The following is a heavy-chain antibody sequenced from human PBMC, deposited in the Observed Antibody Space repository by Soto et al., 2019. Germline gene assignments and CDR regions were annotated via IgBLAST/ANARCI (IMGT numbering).Heavy chain of an antibody. CDR1: GFICSSYD. CDR3: AKATATGGGGFDI. V-gene: IGHV3-23*01. Sequence: PGGSLRLSCAASGFICSSYDMSWVRQAPGKGLEWVSTILVDGRTFYVDSVKGRFTISRDNSKNTVYLQMNSLTAGDTALHYCAKATATGGGGFDICGQGTMVTVSS. D-gene: IGHD2-8*02. J-gene: IGHJ3*02. CDR2: ILVDGRT.